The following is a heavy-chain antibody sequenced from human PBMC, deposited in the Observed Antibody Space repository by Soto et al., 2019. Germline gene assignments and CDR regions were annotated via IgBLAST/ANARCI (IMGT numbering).Heavy chain of an antibody. D-gene: IGHD3-9*01. CDR2: TYYRSKWYN. J-gene: IGHJ3*02. CDR3: ARARYYDILTGYYISHDAFDI. V-gene: IGHV6-1*01. Sequence: SQTLSLTCAISGDSVSSNSAAWNWIRQSPSRGLEWLGRTYYRSKWYNDYAVSVKSRITINPDTSKNQFSLQLNSVTPEDTAVYYCARARYYDILTGYYISHDAFDIWAKGQWSPSPQ. CDR1: GDSVSSNSAA.